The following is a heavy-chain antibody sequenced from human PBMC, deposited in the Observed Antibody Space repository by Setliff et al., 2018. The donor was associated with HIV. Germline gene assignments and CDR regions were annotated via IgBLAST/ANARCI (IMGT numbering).Heavy chain of an antibody. CDR3: ARCLNTEYWSGYSPFDY. J-gene: IGHJ4*02. D-gene: IGHD3-3*01. V-gene: IGHV3-7*03. CDR1: GFTFSRHW. CDR2: IKDDGREG. Sequence: GGSLRLSCAASGFTFSRHWMSWVRQAPGKGLEWVASIKDDGREGDYADSVKGRFTISRDNAKNSLFLQMDSLRAEDTAVYYCARCLNTEYWSGYSPFDYWGLGSLVTVSS.